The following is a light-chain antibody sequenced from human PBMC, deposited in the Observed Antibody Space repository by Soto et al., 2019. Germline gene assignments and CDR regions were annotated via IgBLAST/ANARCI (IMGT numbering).Light chain of an antibody. CDR2: SND. CDR1: SSNIGTNT. CDR3: ATWDDSLNVV. Sequence: QSVLTQSPSASGTPGQRVSISCSGSSSNIGTNTVSWYQHVPGTAPKLLIYSNDQRPSAVPGRFSGSKSGTSASLAISGLLSEDEADYYCATWDDSLNVVFGGGTKVNVL. V-gene: IGLV1-44*01. J-gene: IGLJ2*01.